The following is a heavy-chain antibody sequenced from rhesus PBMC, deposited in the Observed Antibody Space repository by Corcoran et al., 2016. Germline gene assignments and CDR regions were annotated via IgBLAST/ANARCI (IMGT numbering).Heavy chain of an antibody. CDR1: GASISGGYG. J-gene: IGHJ6*01. Sequence: QVQLQESGPGLLKPSETLSLTCAVPGASISGGYGWGWIGKPPGKGLEWIGSFYTISGNTYYNPSLKRRVTISTDTSKNQFSLKLSSVTAADTAVYYCARVRARQDLDSWGQGVVVTVSS. CDR3: ARVRARQDLDS. V-gene: IGHV4S7*01. D-gene: IGHD6-25*01. CDR2: FYTISGNT.